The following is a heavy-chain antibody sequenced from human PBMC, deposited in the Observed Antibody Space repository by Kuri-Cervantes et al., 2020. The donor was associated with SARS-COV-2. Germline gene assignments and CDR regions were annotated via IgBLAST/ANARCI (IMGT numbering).Heavy chain of an antibody. CDR1: GGSFSGYY. CDR3: AISEAYYDYVWGSYRFDY. Sequence: ESLKISCAVYGGSFSGYYWSWIRQPPGKGLEWIGEINHSGSTNYNPSLKSRVTISVDTSKNQFSLKLSSVTAADTAVYYCAISEAYYDYVWGSYRFDYWGQGTLVTVSS. CDR2: INHSGST. J-gene: IGHJ4*02. D-gene: IGHD3-16*02. V-gene: IGHV4-34*01.